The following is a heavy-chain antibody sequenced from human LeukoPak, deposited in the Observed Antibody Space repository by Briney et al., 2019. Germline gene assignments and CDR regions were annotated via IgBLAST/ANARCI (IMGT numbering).Heavy chain of an antibody. Sequence: TSETLSLTCAVYGGSFSGYYWSWIRQPPGKGLEWIGEINHSGSTNYNPSLKSRVTISVDTSKNQFSLKLSSVTAADAAVYYCARHRRIAAAGNKYYFDYWGQGTLVTVSS. D-gene: IGHD6-13*01. CDR3: ARHRRIAAAGNKYYFDY. CDR1: GGSFSGYY. J-gene: IGHJ4*02. CDR2: INHSGST. V-gene: IGHV4-34*01.